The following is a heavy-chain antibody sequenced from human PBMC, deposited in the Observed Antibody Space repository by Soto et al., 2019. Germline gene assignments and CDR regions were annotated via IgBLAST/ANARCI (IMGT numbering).Heavy chain of an antibody. CDR2: ISAYNGNT. V-gene: IGHV1-18*01. CDR3: ARDSPPVDH. Sequence: QVQLVQSGAEVKKPGASVKVSCKASGYTFSNYGISWVRQAPGQGLEWMGWISAYNGNTKHAQKLQGRVTMTTDTSTSTAYLEPRTLRSDDAGVYYCARDSPPVDHWCQGTLVTVYS. J-gene: IGHJ4*02. CDR1: GYTFSNYG.